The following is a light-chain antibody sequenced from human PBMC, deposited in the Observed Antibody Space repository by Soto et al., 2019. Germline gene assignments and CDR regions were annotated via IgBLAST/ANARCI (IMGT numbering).Light chain of an antibody. V-gene: IGKV3-15*01. CDR1: QSVSSN. CDR3: QQYDNWPLT. CDR2: GAS. Sequence: DIVMTQSPATLSVSPGEGTTLSCRASQSVSSNLAWYQQKPGQGPRLLIYGASTRATDIPAGFSGSGSGTEFTLTISSLQSEDFAVYYCQQYDNWPLTFGGGTKVEIK. J-gene: IGKJ4*01.